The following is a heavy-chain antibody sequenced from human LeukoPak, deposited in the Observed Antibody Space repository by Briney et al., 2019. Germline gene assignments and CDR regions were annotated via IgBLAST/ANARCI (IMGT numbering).Heavy chain of an antibody. Sequence: GRSLRLSYAASGFTFDDYAMHWVRQAPGKGLEWVSGITWNSGSIGYADSVKGRFTISRDNAKNSLYLQMNSLRAEDMALYYCAKDIHRLTLSYFDYWGQGTLVTVSS. CDR2: ITWNSGSI. CDR1: GFTFDDYA. D-gene: IGHD4/OR15-4a*01. V-gene: IGHV3-9*03. J-gene: IGHJ4*02. CDR3: AKDIHRLTLSYFDY.